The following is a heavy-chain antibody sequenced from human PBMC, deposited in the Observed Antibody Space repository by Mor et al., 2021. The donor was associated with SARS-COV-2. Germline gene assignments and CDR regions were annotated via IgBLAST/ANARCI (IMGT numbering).Heavy chain of an antibody. CDR3: ARDPIRDYYGTGSAGDFDF. J-gene: IGHJ4*02. D-gene: IGHD3-10*01. V-gene: IGHV4-39*06. Sequence: NPSLKSRVTISVDMSKNQFTLNLRSVTAADTAVYYCARDPIRDYYGTGSAGDFDFWGQGTLVTVSS.